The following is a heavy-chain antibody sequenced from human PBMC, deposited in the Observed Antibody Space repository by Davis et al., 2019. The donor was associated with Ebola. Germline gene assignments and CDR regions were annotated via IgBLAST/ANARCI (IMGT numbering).Heavy chain of an antibody. V-gene: IGHV1-46*01. CDR3: ASTSSGHYYYYYYMDV. J-gene: IGHJ6*03. Sequence: ASVKVSCKASGYTFTSYYMHWVRQAPGQGLEWMGIINPSGGSTSYAQKFQGRVTMTRDTSTSTVYMELSSLRSEDTAVYYCASTSSGHYYYYYYMDVWGKGTTVTVSS. CDR1: GYTFTSYY. CDR2: INPSGGST. D-gene: IGHD3-10*01.